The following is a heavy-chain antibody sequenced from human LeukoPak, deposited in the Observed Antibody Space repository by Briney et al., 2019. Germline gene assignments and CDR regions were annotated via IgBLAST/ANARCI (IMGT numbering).Heavy chain of an antibody. V-gene: IGHV3-23*01. CDR3: AKCPWGLVKGDFDY. Sequence: PGGSLRLSCAASGFTFSCYALSWVRQAPGRGLEWVSAIRGSGSSTYYADSVKGRFTISRDNSKNTLFLQMNNLRAEDTAVCYCAKCPWGLVKGDFDYWGQGTLVTVSS. D-gene: IGHD6-19*01. CDR1: GFTFSCYA. J-gene: IGHJ4*02. CDR2: IRGSGSST.